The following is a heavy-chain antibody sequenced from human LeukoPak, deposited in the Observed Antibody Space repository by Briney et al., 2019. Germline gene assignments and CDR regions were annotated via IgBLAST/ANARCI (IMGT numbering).Heavy chain of an antibody. Sequence: GGSLRLSCAASGFSFSSYAMNWVRQAPGKGLEWVAVISFDINSKYYSDSVKGRFTISRDNSKNSLYLQMNSLRADDTAVYYCARDWRAPLDYWGQGTLVTVSS. V-gene: IGHV3-30*04. J-gene: IGHJ4*02. CDR2: ISFDINSK. CDR3: ARDWRAPLDY. CDR1: GFSFSSYA. D-gene: IGHD3-3*01.